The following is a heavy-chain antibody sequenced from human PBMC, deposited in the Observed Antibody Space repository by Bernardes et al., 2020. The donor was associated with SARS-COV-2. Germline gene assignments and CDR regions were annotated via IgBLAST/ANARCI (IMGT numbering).Heavy chain of an antibody. Sequence: SETLSLTCTVSGGSISSHYWSWIRQPPGKGLEWIGYIYYSGSTNYNPSLKSRVTISVDTSKNQFSLKLSSVTAADTAVYYCARDQIVVVVAATSYYYYYYGMDVWGQGTTVTVSS. CDR3: ARDQIVVVVAATSYYYYYYGMDV. CDR2: IYYSGST. V-gene: IGHV4-59*11. D-gene: IGHD2-15*01. CDR1: GGSISSHY. J-gene: IGHJ6*02.